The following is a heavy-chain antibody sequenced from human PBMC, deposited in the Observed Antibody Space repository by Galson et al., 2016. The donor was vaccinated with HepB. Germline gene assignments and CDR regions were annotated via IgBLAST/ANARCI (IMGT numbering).Heavy chain of an antibody. CDR1: GFTVSNSR. V-gene: IGHV3-53*01. Sequence: SLRLSCAASGFTVSNSRMGWVRQPPGKGLEWVSIIYSSDSTYTDSVKGRFTISRDNSKNTLLLQMNSLRVDDTAVYYCGTSSRAWGPDAFDIWGQGAMVTVSS. J-gene: IGHJ3*02. CDR2: IYSSDST. D-gene: IGHD6-6*01. CDR3: GTSSRAWGPDAFDI.